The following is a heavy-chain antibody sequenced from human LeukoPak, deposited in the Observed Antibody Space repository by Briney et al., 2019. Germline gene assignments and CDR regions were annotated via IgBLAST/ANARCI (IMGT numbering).Heavy chain of an antibody. J-gene: IGHJ4*02. CDR2: ISANGGSA. CDR3: VTEGFDS. V-gene: IGHV3-23*01. Sequence: GGSLRLSCEASGFTFSRFAMNWVRQAPGKGLEWVSIISANGGSAYYADSVKGRFTMSRDNFKNTVFLEMSSLRPDDTAIYYCVTEGFDSWGQGALLTVSS. CDR1: GFTFSRFA.